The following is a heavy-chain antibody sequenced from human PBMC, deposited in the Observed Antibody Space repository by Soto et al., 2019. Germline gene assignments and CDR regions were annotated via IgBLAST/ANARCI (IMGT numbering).Heavy chain of an antibody. CDR1: GFSLSTSGVG. CDR2: IYWDDDK. V-gene: IGHV2-5*02. CDR3: THNVMVRGVISAFDI. J-gene: IGHJ3*02. D-gene: IGHD3-10*01. Sequence: QITLKESGPTLVKPTQTLTLTCTFSGFSLSTSGVGVGWIRQPPGKALEWLALIYWDDDKRYSPSLKSRLTNTKDTSKNQVVLTMTNMDPVDTATYYCTHNVMVRGVISAFDIWGQGTMVTVSS.